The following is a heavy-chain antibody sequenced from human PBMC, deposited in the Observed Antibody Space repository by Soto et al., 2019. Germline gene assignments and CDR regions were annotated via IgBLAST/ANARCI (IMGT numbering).Heavy chain of an antibody. D-gene: IGHD3-3*01. J-gene: IGHJ4*02. CDR3: EKARVHYYDFWSNYPVYY. CDR1: GFTFSSYA. V-gene: IGHV3-23*01. Sequence: EVQLLESGGGLVQPGGSLRLSCAASGFTFSSYAMSWVRQAPGKGLEWVSAIIGSGGSTYYADSVKGRFTISRDNSKNTLNLQMNSKRAEDTTVYYCEKARVHYYDFWSNYPVYYWVQKTLITVYS. CDR2: IIGSGGST.